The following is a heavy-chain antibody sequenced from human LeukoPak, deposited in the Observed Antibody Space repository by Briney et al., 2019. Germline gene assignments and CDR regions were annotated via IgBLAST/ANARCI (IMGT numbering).Heavy chain of an antibody. D-gene: IGHD3-3*01. CDR1: GFTFSSYS. CDR3: ARLRITIFGVVRYYFDY. Sequence: GGSLRLSCAASGFTFSSYSMNWVRQAPGKGLEWVSSISSSSSYIYYADSVKGRFTISRDNAKNSLYLQMNSLRAEDTAVYYCARLRITIFGVVRYYFDYWGQGTLVTVSS. CDR2: ISSSSSYI. V-gene: IGHV3-21*01. J-gene: IGHJ4*02.